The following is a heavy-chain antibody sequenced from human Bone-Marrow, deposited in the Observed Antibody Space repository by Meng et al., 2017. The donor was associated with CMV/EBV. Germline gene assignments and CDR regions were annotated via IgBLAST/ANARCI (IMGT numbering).Heavy chain of an antibody. V-gene: IGHV4-61*01. D-gene: IGHD2-2*02. CDR1: CSSSFY. Sequence: CSSSFYWSWIRQPPGRGLECIGYIYNSGSTNYNPSLKSRVTISIDTSKNQFSLKLSSVTAADTAVYYCARAFRGYCSTTSCYIFDSWGQGSLVTVSS. J-gene: IGHJ4*02. CDR3: ARAFRGYCSTTSCYIFDS. CDR2: IYNSGST.